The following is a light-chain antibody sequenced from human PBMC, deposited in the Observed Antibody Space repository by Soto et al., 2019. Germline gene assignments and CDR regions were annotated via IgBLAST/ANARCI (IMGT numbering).Light chain of an antibody. CDR3: QQSSITPRT. Sequence: DIQMTQSPSSLSASVGDRVTITCRASQSISTSLNWYQHKPGKAPRLLIYAASTLQSGVPSRFSGSGSGTDVTLTISSLQAEDFATYYCQQSSITPRTFGQGTKVEIK. V-gene: IGKV1-39*01. J-gene: IGKJ1*01. CDR1: QSISTS. CDR2: AAS.